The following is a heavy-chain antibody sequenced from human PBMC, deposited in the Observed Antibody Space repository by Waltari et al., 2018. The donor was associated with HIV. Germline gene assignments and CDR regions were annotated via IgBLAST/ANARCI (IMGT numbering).Heavy chain of an antibody. V-gene: IGHV4-39*01. CDR1: GGSISPHNFY. CDR3: ARRGADYGNPLDY. Sequence: QLQLLESGPTLVKPSATLSLTCTVSGGSISPHNFYWGWIRQPPGKALAWIGSIYYTGSTYYNPSLESRVTISIDTSKNQFSLKLNSVTDTDTAVYYCARRGADYGNPLDYWGQGTLVTVSS. CDR2: IYYTGST. D-gene: IGHD4-17*01. J-gene: IGHJ4*02.